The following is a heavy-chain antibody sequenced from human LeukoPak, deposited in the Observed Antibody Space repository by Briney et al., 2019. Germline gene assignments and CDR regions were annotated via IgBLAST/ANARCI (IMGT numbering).Heavy chain of an antibody. Sequence: NPSETLSLTCTVSGGSISGWYWSWIRQPPGKGLEWIGYIYGSGYTNYNPSLKSRVTKSIDTSKNHFSLKLTSVTAADTATYYCARETSLAGFASGLGFNYWGQGILVTVSS. D-gene: IGHD6-19*01. CDR1: GGSISGWY. CDR3: ARETSLAGFASGLGFNY. CDR2: IYGSGYT. V-gene: IGHV4-59*01. J-gene: IGHJ4*02.